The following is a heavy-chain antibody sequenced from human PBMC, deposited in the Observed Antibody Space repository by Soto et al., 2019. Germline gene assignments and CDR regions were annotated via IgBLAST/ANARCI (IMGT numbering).Heavy chain of an antibody. CDR2: IIYDGSNT. CDR3: AKDSDSSGWYGPIDY. D-gene: IGHD6-19*01. V-gene: IGHV3-30*04. J-gene: IGHJ4*02. Sequence: GGSLRLSCAASGFTFNNYAINWVRQAPGKGLEWVSGIIYDGSNTYYADSVKGRFTISRDNSKNKMYLQMNSLRAEDTAVYYCAKDSDSSGWYGPIDYWGQGTLVTVSS. CDR1: GFTFNNYA.